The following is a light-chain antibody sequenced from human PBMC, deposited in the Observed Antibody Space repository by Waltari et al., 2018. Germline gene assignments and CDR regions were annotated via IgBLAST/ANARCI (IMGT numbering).Light chain of an antibody. Sequence: QSALTQTATVSGSPGQSITISCSGTSSDIGIYNLVSWYQQHPGKAPTLIIYDVYKRPSGVSNRFSGSKSGNTAFLAISGLQTADEADYYCSSYAGSAISVFGGGTKLTVL. CDR1: SSDIGIYNL. CDR2: DVY. J-gene: IGLJ3*02. V-gene: IGLV2-23*02. CDR3: SSYAGSAISV.